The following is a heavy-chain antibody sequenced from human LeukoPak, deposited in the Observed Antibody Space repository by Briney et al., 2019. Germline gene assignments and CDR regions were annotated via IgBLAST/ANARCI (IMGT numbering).Heavy chain of an antibody. V-gene: IGHV3-15*07. J-gene: IGHJ4*02. CDR1: GFTFTNHA. CDR3: TTDPAMSGYDYY. D-gene: IGHD5-12*01. Sequence: GGSLRLSCATSGFTFTNHAMHWVRQAPGKGLEWVSRIKSKTDGGTTDYAAPVKGRFTISRDDSKNTLYLQMNSLKTEDTAVYYCTTDPAMSGYDYYWGQGTLVTVSS. CDR2: IKSKTDGGTT.